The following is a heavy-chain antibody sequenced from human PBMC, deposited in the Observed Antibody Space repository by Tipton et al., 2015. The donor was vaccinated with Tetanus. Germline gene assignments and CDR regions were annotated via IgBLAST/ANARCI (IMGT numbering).Heavy chain of an antibody. J-gene: IGHJ5*02. CDR1: GFTFSTYG. D-gene: IGHD3-3*01. CDR2: LSGSGTST. V-gene: IGHV3-23*01. CDR3: AKGHHFDFGSGYVNWFDP. Sequence: SLRLSCAASGFTFSTYGMTWVRQVPGKGLEWVSGLSGSGTSTYYADSVKGRFTISRDNSKDTLYLQMNSLRAEDSAVYYCAKGHHFDFGSGYVNWFDPWGQGTLVTVSS.